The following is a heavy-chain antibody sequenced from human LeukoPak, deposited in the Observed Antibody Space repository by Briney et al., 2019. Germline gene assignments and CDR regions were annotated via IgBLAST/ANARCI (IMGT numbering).Heavy chain of an antibody. CDR2: IYTSGST. J-gene: IGHJ6*03. CDR3: ARSVRGAMSGYYYYMDV. D-gene: IGHD3-10*01. V-gene: IGHV4-61*02. Sequence: SETLSLTCTVSGGSISSGSYYWSWIRQPAGKGLGWIGRIYTSGSTNYNPSLKSRVTISVDTSKNQFSLKLSSVTAADTAVYYCARSVRGAMSGYYYYMDVWGKGTTVTISS. CDR1: GGSISSGSYY.